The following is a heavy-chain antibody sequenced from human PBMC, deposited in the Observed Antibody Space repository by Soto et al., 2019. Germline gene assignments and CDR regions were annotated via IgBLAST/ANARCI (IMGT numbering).Heavy chain of an antibody. CDR1: GAAFSNYT. Sequence: QVQLVQSGADVKKPGSSVKISCTASGAAFSNYTFTWVRRAPGEGLEWVGRVIPLLDASNYAEKFQDRVTISADRSTSTVYMELSGLRSEDSAIYYCASGKSQMSQDRMGFYYYMGVWGKGTSVTVSS. V-gene: IGHV1-69*08. D-gene: IGHD2-15*01. CDR2: VIPLLDAS. J-gene: IGHJ6*03. CDR3: ASGKSQMSQDRMGFYYYMGV.